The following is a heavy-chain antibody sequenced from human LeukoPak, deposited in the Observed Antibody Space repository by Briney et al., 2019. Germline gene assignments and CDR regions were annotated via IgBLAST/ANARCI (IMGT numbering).Heavy chain of an antibody. J-gene: IGHJ6*02. Sequence: GESLRLSCTASGFTFSDHSMNWVRQAPGKGLEWVSYISRTSSARYYADSVKGRFSISRDNSKNTLYLQMNSLRAEDTAVYYCAKAALDYGDWYGMDVWGQGTTVTVSS. V-gene: IGHV3-48*01. D-gene: IGHD4-17*01. CDR1: GFTFSDHS. CDR2: ISRTSSAR. CDR3: AKAALDYGDWYGMDV.